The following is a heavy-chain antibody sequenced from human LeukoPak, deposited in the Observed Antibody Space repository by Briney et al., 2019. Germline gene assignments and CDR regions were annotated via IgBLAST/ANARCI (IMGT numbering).Heavy chain of an antibody. CDR2: IKGYNGGT. Sequence: ASVKVTCKTSGYTFINSGITWVRQAPGQGLEWMGWIKGYNGGTAYAQMFQGRFTMTIDAPTSTSSMELSGLRSDDTAVYYCARSGHCSGSACYSEGIDFWGQGTLVTVSS. D-gene: IGHD2-21*01. CDR1: GYTFINSG. V-gene: IGHV1-18*01. J-gene: IGHJ4*02. CDR3: ARSGHCSGSACYSEGIDF.